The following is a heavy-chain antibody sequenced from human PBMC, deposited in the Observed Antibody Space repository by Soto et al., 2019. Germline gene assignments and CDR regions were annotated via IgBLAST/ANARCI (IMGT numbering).Heavy chain of an antibody. D-gene: IGHD5-12*01. CDR1: GFTFSNAW. J-gene: IGHJ4*02. Sequence: VGSLRLSCAASGFTFSNAWMSWVRQAPGKGLEWVGRIKSKTDGGTTDYAAPVKGRFTISRDDSKNTLYLQMNSLKTEDTAVYYCTTDSSGYEGTFDYWGQGTLVTVSS. CDR3: TTDSSGYEGTFDY. V-gene: IGHV3-15*01. CDR2: IKSKTDGGTT.